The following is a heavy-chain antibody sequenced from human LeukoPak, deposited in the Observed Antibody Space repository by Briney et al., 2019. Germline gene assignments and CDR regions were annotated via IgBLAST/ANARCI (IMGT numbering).Heavy chain of an antibody. CDR2: ISSGSSYI. CDR1: GFTFSSYS. V-gene: IGHV3-21*01. CDR3: ARDYDSSAEDYFDY. Sequence: GGSLRLSCAASGFTFSSYSMKWVRQAPGKGLEWVSSISSGSSYICYADSVKGRFTVSRDNAKNSLYLQMSSLRAEDTAVYYCARDYDSSAEDYFDYWGQGTLVTVSS. J-gene: IGHJ4*02. D-gene: IGHD3-22*01.